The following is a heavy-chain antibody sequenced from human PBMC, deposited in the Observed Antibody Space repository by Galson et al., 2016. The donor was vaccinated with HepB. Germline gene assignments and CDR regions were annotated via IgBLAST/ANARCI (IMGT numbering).Heavy chain of an antibody. D-gene: IGHD2-15*01. V-gene: IGHV3-21*01. CDR2: ISSSSNFI. CDR1: GFDFSSYR. J-gene: IGHJ3*02. Sequence: SLRLSCAASGFDFSSYRMNWVRQAPGKGLDWVATISSSSNFIYYADSVKGRFTISRDNAEGSLDLQMNSLRAEDTAAYYCARDRGPFDAFDIWGRGTMVTVSS. CDR3: ARDRGPFDAFDI.